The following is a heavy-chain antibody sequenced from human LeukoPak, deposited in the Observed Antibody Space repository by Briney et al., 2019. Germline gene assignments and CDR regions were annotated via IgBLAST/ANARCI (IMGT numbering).Heavy chain of an antibody. Sequence: RGSLRLSCAASGFTFSSYSMNWVRQAPGKGLEWVSSISSSSSYIYYADSVKGRFTISRDNAKNSLYLQMNSLRAEDTAVYYCARDVSSSWADAFDIWSQGRMVTVSS. CDR2: ISSSSSYI. D-gene: IGHD6-13*01. CDR3: ARDVSSSWADAFDI. J-gene: IGHJ3*02. CDR1: GFTFSSYS. V-gene: IGHV3-21*01.